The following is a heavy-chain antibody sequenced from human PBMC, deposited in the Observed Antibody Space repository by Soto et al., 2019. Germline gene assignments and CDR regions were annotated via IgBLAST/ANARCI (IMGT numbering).Heavy chain of an antibody. D-gene: IGHD6-13*01. CDR1: GGSISSGGYY. Sequence: SETLSLTCTVSGGSISSGGYYWSWIRQPPGKRLEWIGSIFYDGYTLYTPSLKSRVTISVDTSKNQFSLKLTSVAAADTAIYFCARLQAAVPHYWGQGILVTVSS. CDR2: IFYDGYT. J-gene: IGHJ4*02. V-gene: IGHV4-39*01. CDR3: ARLQAAVPHY.